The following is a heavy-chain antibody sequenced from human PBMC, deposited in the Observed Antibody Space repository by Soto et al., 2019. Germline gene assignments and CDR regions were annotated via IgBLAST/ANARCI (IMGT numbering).Heavy chain of an antibody. CDR2: FDPEDGET. Sequence: ASVKFSCNVSGYTLTELSMHWVRHAPGKGLEWMGGFDPEDGETIYAQKFQGRVTMTEDTSTDTAYMELSSLRSEDTAVYYCATGHDYGDYKFDYWGQGTLVTVSS. CDR3: ATGHDYGDYKFDY. CDR1: GYTLTELS. D-gene: IGHD4-17*01. V-gene: IGHV1-24*01. J-gene: IGHJ4*02.